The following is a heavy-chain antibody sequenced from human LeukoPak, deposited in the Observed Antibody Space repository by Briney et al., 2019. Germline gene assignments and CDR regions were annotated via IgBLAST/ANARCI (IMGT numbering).Heavy chain of an antibody. J-gene: IGHJ4*02. CDR1: GYTFTGYY. V-gene: IGHV1-2*04. Sequence: GASVKVSCKASGYTFTGYYVHWVRQAPGQGLEWMGWINPNSGGTDSAQKFQGWVTMTRDTSTSTAYMELSRLRSDDTAVYYCARGGRGGVLRYFDWKTDPPLLDYWGQGTLVTVSS. CDR3: ARGGRGGVLRYFDWKTDPPLLDY. CDR2: INPNSGGT. D-gene: IGHD3-9*01.